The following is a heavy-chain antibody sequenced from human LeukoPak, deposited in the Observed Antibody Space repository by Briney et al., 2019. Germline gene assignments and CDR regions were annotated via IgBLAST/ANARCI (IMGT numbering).Heavy chain of an antibody. D-gene: IGHD6-13*01. V-gene: IGHV1-24*01. CDR3: ASHSSSWIYNWFDP. Sequence: GASVKVSCKVSGYTLTELSMHWVRQAPGKGLEWMGGFDPEEGETIYAQKFQGRVTMTEDTSTDTAYMELSSLRSEDTAVYYCASHSSSWIYNWFDPWGQGTLVTVSS. CDR1: GYTLTELS. CDR2: FDPEEGET. J-gene: IGHJ5*02.